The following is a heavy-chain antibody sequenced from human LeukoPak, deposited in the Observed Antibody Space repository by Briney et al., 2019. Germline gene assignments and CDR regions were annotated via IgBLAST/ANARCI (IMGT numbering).Heavy chain of an antibody. D-gene: IGHD2-8*01. J-gene: IGHJ4*02. V-gene: IGHV3-23*01. Sequence: GGSLRLSCAASGFTVSSNFMSWVRQAPGKGLEWVSAISGSGGSTYYADSVKGRFTISRDNSKNTLYLQMNSLRAEDTAVYYCAKDTNYYFDYWGQGTLVTVSS. CDR1: GFTVSSNF. CDR2: ISGSGGST. CDR3: AKDTNYYFDY.